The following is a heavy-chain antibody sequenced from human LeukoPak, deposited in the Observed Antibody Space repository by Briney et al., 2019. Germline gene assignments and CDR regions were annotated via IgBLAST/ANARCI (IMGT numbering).Heavy chain of an antibody. V-gene: IGHV4-39*07. CDR3: ARLFTYYYDSSADAFDI. CDR1: GGSISSSSYY. J-gene: IGHJ3*02. Sequence: SETLSLTCTVSGGSISSSSYYWGWIRQPPGKGLEWIGSIYYSGSTYYNPSLKSRVTISVDTSKNQFSLKLSSVTAADTAVYYCARLFTYYYDSSADAFDIWGQGTMVTVSS. CDR2: IYYSGST. D-gene: IGHD3-22*01.